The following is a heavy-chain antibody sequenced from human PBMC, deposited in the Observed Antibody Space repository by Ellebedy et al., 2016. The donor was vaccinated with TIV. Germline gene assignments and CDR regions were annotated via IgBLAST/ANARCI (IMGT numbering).Heavy chain of an antibody. J-gene: IGHJ4*02. Sequence: GESLKISCAASGFTFSGDGMHWVRQAPGKGLEWVALIWYDGSNKDCADSVKGRFTISRDNSKNTVYLQMNSLRAEDTAVYYCARDLRGGNSGPDYWGQGTLVTVSS. V-gene: IGHV3-33*01. CDR2: IWYDGSNK. CDR3: ARDLRGGNSGPDY. D-gene: IGHD4-23*01. CDR1: GFTFSGDG.